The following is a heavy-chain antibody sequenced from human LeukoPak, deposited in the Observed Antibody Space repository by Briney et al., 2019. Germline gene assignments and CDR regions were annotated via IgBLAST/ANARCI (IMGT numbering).Heavy chain of an antibody. V-gene: IGHV4-34*01. CDR3: ARGKYYGSGSYSYYYYMDV. CDR2: INHSGST. J-gene: IGHJ6*03. D-gene: IGHD3-10*01. CDR1: GGSFSGYY. Sequence: SETLSLTCAVYGGSFSGYYWSWIRQPPGKGLEWIGEINHSGSTNYNPSLKSRATISVDTSKNQFSLKLSSVTAADTAVYYCARGKYYGSGSYSYYYYMDVWGKGTTVTVSS.